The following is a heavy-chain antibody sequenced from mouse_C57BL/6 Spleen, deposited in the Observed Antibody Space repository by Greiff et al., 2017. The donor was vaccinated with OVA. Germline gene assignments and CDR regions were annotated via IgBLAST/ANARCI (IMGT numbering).Heavy chain of an antibody. CDR1: GFTFSDYG. J-gene: IGHJ4*01. CDR3: ARTYGNGAMDY. D-gene: IGHD2-1*01. Sequence: EVKLVESGGGLVKPGGSLKLSCAASGFTFSDYGMHWVRQAPEKGLEWVAYISSGSSTIYYADTVKGRFTISRDNAKNTLFLQMTSLRSEDTAMYYCARTYGNGAMDYWGQGTSVTVSS. V-gene: IGHV5-17*01. CDR2: ISSGSSTI.